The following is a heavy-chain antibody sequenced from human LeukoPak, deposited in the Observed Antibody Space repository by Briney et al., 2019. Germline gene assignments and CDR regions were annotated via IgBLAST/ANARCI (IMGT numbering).Heavy chain of an antibody. CDR1: GFIFSNFA. V-gene: IGHV3-30*01. CDR2: ISYDGSHT. D-gene: IGHD6-13*01. CDR3: AREEQELVRDYYMDV. Sequence: PGGSLRLSCAASGFIFSNFAMHWVRQAPGKGLEWVALISYDGSHTYYADSMKGRFTISRDNSRNVLYLQMTSLSGADSAVYYCAREEQELVRDYYMDVWGKGTTVTVSS. J-gene: IGHJ6*03.